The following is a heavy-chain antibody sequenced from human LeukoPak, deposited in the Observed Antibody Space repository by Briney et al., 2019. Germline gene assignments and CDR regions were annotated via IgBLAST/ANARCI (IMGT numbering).Heavy chain of an antibody. CDR1: GFTFNSYA. CDR2: IIDSGIST. J-gene: IGHJ4*02. D-gene: IGHD1-26*01. Sequence: PGGSLRLSCAASGFTFNSYAMTWVRQAPEKGLEWVSSIIDSGISTYYGDSVKGRFTISRDNSKNTLYLQMNSLRAEDTAVYYCAKGSRGSYDYWGQGTLVSVCS. V-gene: IGHV3-23*01. CDR3: AKGSRGSYDY.